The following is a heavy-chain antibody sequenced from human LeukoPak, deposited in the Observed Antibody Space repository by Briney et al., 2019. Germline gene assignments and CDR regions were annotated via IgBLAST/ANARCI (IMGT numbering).Heavy chain of an antibody. CDR2: IIPIFGTA. CDR1: GGTFSSYA. CDR3: ARGWLIFGVVTRFDY. J-gene: IGHJ4*02. Sequence: ASVKVSCKASGGTFSSYAISWVRQAPGQGLEWMGGIIPIFGTANYAQKFQGRVTITADESTSTAYMELSSLRSEDTAVYYCARGWLIFGVVTRFDYWGQGTLVIVSS. V-gene: IGHV1-69*01. D-gene: IGHD3-3*01.